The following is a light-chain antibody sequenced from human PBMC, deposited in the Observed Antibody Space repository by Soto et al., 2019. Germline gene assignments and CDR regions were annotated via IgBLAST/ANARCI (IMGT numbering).Light chain of an antibody. V-gene: IGLV2-14*03. CDR3: SSYTTSNTRQIV. Sequence: QSALTQRASVSGSPGQSITISCTGTSSDAGGYNYVSWYQHHPGKAPKLIIYDVTNRPSGVSNPFSGSKSGNTASLTISGLQPEDEADYYCSSYTTSNTRQIVFGTGTKVTVL. CDR1: SSDAGGYNY. CDR2: DVT. J-gene: IGLJ1*01.